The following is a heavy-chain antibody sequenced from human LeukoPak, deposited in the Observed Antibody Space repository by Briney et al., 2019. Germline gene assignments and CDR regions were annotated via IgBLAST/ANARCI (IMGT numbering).Heavy chain of an antibody. V-gene: IGHV4-59*08. J-gene: IGHJ6*02. CDR2: IDYGGSS. Sequence: SETLSFTCSVSGGSISHYSWSWIRQPPGKGLEWIGYIDYGGSSSYNPSLKSRVTISLDTSKNQFSLRLSSVTAADTAVYYCARDDYYGMDVWGQGTTVTVSS. CDR3: ARDDYYGMDV. CDR1: GGSISHYS.